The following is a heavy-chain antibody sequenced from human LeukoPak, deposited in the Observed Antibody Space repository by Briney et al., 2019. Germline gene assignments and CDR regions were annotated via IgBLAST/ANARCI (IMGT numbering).Heavy chain of an antibody. CDR2: IYPGDYET. D-gene: IGHD2-21*02. J-gene: IGHJ4*02. Sequence: GESLKISCEGSGYSFSNYWIGWVRQMPGKGLEWMGIIYPGDYETRYSPSFQGLVTISVDKSISTAYLQWSSLKASDTAMYYCAIPPGYCGNDCSFDHWGQGTMVTVSS. CDR1: GYSFSNYW. CDR3: AIPPGYCGNDCSFDH. V-gene: IGHV5-51*01.